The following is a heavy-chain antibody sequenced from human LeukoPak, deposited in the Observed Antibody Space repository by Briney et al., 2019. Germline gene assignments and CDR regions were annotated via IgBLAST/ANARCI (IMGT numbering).Heavy chain of an antibody. D-gene: IGHD3-9*01. CDR1: GFTVSSYG. Sequence: PGGSLRLSCAASGFTVSSYGMHWVRQAPGKGLEWVAVISYDGSNKYYADSVKGRFTISRDNSKNTLYLQMNSLRAEDTAVYYCAKDSNYDILTGVDYWGQGTLVTVSS. V-gene: IGHV3-30*18. CDR2: ISYDGSNK. J-gene: IGHJ4*02. CDR3: AKDSNYDILTGVDY.